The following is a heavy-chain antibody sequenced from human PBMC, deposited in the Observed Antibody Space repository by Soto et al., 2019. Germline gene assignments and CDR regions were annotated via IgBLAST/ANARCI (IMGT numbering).Heavy chain of an antibody. J-gene: IGHJ4*02. CDR3: ARFLRGYSYGFDY. V-gene: IGHV1-69*01. Sequence: QVQLVQSGAEVKKPESSVKVSCKASGGTFSSYAISWVRQAPGQGLEWMGGIIPIFGTANYAQKFQGRVTITADEFTSSAYMELSSLRSADTAVYYCARFLRGYSYGFDYWGQGTLVTVSS. CDR2: IIPIFGTA. D-gene: IGHD5-18*01. CDR1: GGTFSSYA.